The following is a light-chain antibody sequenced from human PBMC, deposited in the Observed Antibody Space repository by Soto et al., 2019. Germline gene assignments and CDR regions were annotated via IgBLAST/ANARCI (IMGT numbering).Light chain of an antibody. J-gene: IGKJ1*01. CDR1: QSISLY. CDR2: KAS. CDR3: QHYNSYSEA. V-gene: IGKV1-5*03. Sequence: DIQMTQSPSSVSASVGDRVTITCRAGQSISLYLNWYQQRPGKAPKLLIYKASTLKSGVPSRFSGSGSGTEFTLTISSLQPDDFATYYCQHYNSYSEAFGQGTKVDIK.